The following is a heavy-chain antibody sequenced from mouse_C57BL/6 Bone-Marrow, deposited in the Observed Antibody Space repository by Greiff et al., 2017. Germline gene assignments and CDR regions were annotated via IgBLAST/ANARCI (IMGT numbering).Heavy chain of an antibody. CDR1: GYTFTSYW. J-gene: IGHJ1*03. Sequence: QVQLQQPGAELVKPGASVKMSCKASGYTFTSYWITWVKQRPGQGLEWIGDIYPGSGSTNYNEKFKSKATLTVDTSYSTAYMQLSSLTSEDSAVYYCARPYHSNGWYFDVWGTGTTVTVSS. CDR3: ARPYHSNGWYFDV. V-gene: IGHV1-55*01. CDR2: IYPGSGST. D-gene: IGHD2-5*01.